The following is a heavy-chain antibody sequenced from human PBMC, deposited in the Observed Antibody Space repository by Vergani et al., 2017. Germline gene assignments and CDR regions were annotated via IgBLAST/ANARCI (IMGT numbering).Heavy chain of an antibody. J-gene: IGHJ5*02. D-gene: IGHD1-7*01. CDR2: INHSGST. V-gene: IGHV4-34*01. CDR1: GGSFSGYY. Sequence: QVQLQQWGAGLLKPSETLSLTCAVYGGSFSGYYWSWIRQPPGKGLEWIGEINHSGSTNYNPSLQSRVTISVDTSKKQFSLKLSSVTAADTAVYYCARGRPRYNWNYLYNWFDPWGQGTLVTVSS. CDR3: ARGRPRYNWNYLYNWFDP.